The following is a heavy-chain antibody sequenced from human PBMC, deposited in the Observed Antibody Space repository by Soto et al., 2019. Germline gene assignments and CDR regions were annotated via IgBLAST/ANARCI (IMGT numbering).Heavy chain of an antibody. CDR3: ARDFPNTVTTNSA. CDR2: ISISGNTI. J-gene: IGHJ5*02. V-gene: IGHV3-48*03. Sequence: PEVSLRLSCAASGCRLCHYDMSWGRKAPGKGLEWVSYISISGNTIYYADSVKGRFSISRDNAKNSLYLQMNSLRAEDTAIYYCARDFPNTVTTNSAWGQGTLVTVSS. CDR1: GCRLCHYD. D-gene: IGHD4-17*01.